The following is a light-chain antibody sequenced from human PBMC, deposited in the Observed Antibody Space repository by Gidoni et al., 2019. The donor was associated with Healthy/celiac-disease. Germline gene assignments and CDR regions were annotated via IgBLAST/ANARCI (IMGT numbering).Light chain of an antibody. J-gene: IGKJ3*01. CDR1: QSVSSSY. Sequence: EIVLPQSPGTLSLSPGERATLSCRASQSVSSSYLAWYQQKPGQAPTLLIYGASSRATGIPDRFSGSGSGTDFTLTISRLEPEDFAVYYCQQYGSSPIFTFGHXTKVDIK. CDR2: GAS. V-gene: IGKV3-20*01. CDR3: QQYGSSPIFT.